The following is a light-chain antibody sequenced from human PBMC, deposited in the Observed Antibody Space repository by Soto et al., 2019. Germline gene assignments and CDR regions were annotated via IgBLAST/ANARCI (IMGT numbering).Light chain of an antibody. V-gene: IGKV3-15*01. CDR2: GAS. CDR1: ESVSRD. CDR3: QQYKNWPPTT. Sequence: EIVMTQSPATVSVSPGERATLYCRASESVSRDLAWYQHKPGQAPRLLMYGASIRATGIPARFSGSGSGTEFTLTIRSLQSEDFAVYYCQQYKNWPPTTFGQGTKVDIK. J-gene: IGKJ1*01.